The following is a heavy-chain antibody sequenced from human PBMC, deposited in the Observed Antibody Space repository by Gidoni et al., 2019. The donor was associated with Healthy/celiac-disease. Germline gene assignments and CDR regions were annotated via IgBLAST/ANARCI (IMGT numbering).Heavy chain of an antibody. Sequence: QVTLKEYGPVLVKPTETLTLTCTVPGFSLSNARMGVSWIRQPPGKALEWLAHIFSNDENSYSTTLKSRLTISKDTSKSQVVLTMTNRDPVDTATYYCARIRMIWGWAWYFDLWGRGTLVTVSS. V-gene: IGHV2-26*01. CDR1: GFSLSNARMG. CDR2: IFSNDEN. J-gene: IGHJ2*01. CDR3: ARIRMIWGWAWYFDL. D-gene: IGHD7-27*01.